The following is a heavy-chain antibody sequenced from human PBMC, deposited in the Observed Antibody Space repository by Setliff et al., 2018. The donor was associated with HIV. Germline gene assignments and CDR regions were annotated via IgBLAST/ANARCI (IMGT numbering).Heavy chain of an antibody. CDR1: GGSISSSSYY. Sequence: SETLSLTCTVSGGSISSSSYYWGWIRQPPGKGLEWIGSIYYSGSTYCNPSLKSRVIISVDTSKNQFSLRLSSVTAADTAVYYCARGYSSSWYDSWGQGTLVTVSS. J-gene: IGHJ5*01. CDR2: IYYSGST. V-gene: IGHV4-39*07. CDR3: ARGYSSSWYDS. D-gene: IGHD6-13*01.